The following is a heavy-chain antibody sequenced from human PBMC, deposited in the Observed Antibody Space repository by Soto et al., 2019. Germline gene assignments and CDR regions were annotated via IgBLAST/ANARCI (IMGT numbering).Heavy chain of an antibody. CDR2: IWYDGSKT. J-gene: IGHJ4*02. CDR1: GFTFSTYG. CDR3: ARDIWFEKSKCLDY. Sequence: QVHLVASGGGVVQPGRSLRLSCVASGFTFSTYGMHWVRQAPGKGLEWVAVIWYDGSKTYYAESVKGRFTISRDNSKNTLYLQMNNLRAEDTAVYYCARDIWFEKSKCLDYWGQGTLVTVSS. D-gene: IGHD3-10*01. V-gene: IGHV3-33*01.